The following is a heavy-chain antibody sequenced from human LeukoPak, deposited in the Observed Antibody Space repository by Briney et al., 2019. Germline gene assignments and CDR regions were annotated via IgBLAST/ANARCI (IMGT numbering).Heavy chain of an antibody. CDR3: VFAGNSLRVY. CDR1: GFTFSAYN. V-gene: IGHV3-21*06. D-gene: IGHD2-15*01. CDR2: ISSSSNYI. J-gene: IGHJ4*02. Sequence: GGSLRRSCAASGFTFSAYNMNWVRQAPGEGLEWVSSISSSSNYIDYADSVKGRFTISRDNAKNSLFLQIDSLRAEDTAVYYCVFAGNSLRVYWGQGTLVTVSS.